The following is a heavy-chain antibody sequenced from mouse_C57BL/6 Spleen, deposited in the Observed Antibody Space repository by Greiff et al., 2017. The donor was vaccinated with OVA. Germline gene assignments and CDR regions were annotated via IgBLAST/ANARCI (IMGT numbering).Heavy chain of an antibody. V-gene: IGHV1-26*01. Sequence: EVQLQQSGPELVKPGASVKISCKASGYTFTDYYMNWVKQSHGKSLEWIGDINPNNGGTSYNQKFKGKATLTVDKSSSTAYMELRSLTSEDSAVYYCARYYYYYGSTHYFDYWGQGTTLTVSS. CDR2: INPNNGGT. J-gene: IGHJ2*01. CDR3: ARYYYYYGSTHYFDY. CDR1: GYTFTDYY. D-gene: IGHD1-1*01.